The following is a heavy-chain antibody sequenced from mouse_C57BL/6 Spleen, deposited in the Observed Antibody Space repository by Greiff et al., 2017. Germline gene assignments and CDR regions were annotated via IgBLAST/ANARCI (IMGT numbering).Heavy chain of an antibody. Sequence: VQLQQSGAELVMPGASVKLSCKASGYTFTSYWMHWVKQRPGQGLEWIGEIDPSDSYTNYNQKFKGKSTLTVDKSSSTAYMQLSSLTSEDSAVYYCARRGYGPYFDYWGQGTTLTVSS. D-gene: IGHD2-2*01. CDR3: ARRGYGPYFDY. V-gene: IGHV1-69*01. CDR2: IDPSDSYT. J-gene: IGHJ2*01. CDR1: GYTFTSYW.